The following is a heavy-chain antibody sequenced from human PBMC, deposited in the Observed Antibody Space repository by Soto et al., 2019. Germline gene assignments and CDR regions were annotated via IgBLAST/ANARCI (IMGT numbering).Heavy chain of an antibody. D-gene: IGHD1-26*01. CDR1: GFTFSCFA. CDR3: AKNRGSGSYYNWSFDV. J-gene: IGHJ2*01. CDR2: IHGGAVYT. V-gene: IGHV3-23*01. Sequence: EVQLLESGGGLVQPGGSVRLSCAASGFTFSCFAMSWFRQAPGKGLEWVSTIHGGAVYTDYTDSVKGRFTISRDNSGNTLYLQMNSLRAEDTAVYYCAKNRGSGSYYNWSFDVWGRGTLVTVSS.